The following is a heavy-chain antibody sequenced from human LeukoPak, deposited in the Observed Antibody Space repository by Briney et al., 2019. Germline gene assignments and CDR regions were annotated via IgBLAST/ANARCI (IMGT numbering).Heavy chain of an antibody. D-gene: IGHD2-21*02. CDR1: GGSISSYY. V-gene: IGHV4-4*07. CDR2: IYTSGST. CDR3: ARHILDGDNGSKGFDV. J-gene: IGHJ4*02. Sequence: SETLSLTCTVSGGSISSYYWSWIRQPAGKGLEWNGRIYTSGSTNYNPSLKSRVTMSVDTSKNQFSLKLSSVTAADTALYYCARHILDGDNGSKGFDVWGQGILVTVSS.